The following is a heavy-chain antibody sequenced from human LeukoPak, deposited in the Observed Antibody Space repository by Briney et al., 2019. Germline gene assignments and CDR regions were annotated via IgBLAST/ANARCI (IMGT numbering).Heavy chain of an antibody. CDR3: ARTLLWSARWFDP. Sequence: SETLSLTCTVSGGSISSYYWSWIRQPPGKGLEWIGYIYYSGSTNYNPSLESRVTISVGTSKNQFSLKLSSVTAADTAVYYCARTLLWSARWFDPWGQGTLVTVSS. CDR1: GGSISSYY. CDR2: IYYSGST. J-gene: IGHJ5*02. V-gene: IGHV4-59*01. D-gene: IGHD3-10*01.